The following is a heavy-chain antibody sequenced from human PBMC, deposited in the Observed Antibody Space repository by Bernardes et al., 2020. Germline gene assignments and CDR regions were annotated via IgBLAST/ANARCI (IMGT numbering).Heavy chain of an antibody. CDR2: ISSSGSTI. D-gene: IGHD3-22*01. J-gene: IGHJ3*02. V-gene: IGHV3-11*01. CDR3: ARDGRAPMIVVDHDAFDI. CDR1: GFTFSDYY. Sequence: GGSLRLSCAASGFTFSDYYMSWIRQAPGKGLEWVSYISSSGSTIYYADSVKGRFTISRDNAKNSLYLQMNSLRAEDTAVYYCARDGRAPMIVVDHDAFDIWGQGTMVTVSS.